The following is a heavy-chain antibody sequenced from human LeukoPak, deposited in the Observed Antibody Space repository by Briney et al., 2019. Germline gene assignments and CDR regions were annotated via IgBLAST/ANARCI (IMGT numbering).Heavy chain of an antibody. D-gene: IGHD3-10*01. CDR3: VRDGEGVAISVNYWFDP. J-gene: IGHJ5*02. V-gene: IGHV1-46*01. CDR1: GYTFTSYY. CDR2: INPSGGST. Sequence: ASVKVSCKASGYTFTSYYMHWVRQAPGQGLEWMGIINPSGGSTSYAQKFQGRVTMTRGTSTSTAYMELRDLRSEDTAVYYCVRDGEGVAISVNYWFDPWGQGTLVTVSS.